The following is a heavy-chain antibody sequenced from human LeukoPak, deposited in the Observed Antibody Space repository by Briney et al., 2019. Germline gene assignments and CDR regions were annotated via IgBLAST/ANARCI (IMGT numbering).Heavy chain of an antibody. V-gene: IGHV1-2*02. CDR2: INPNSGGT. CDR1: GYTFTGYY. Sequence: ASVKVSCKASGYTFTGYYMHWVRQAPGQGLEWMGWINPNSGGTNYAQKFQGRVTMTRDTSISTAYMELSRLRSDDTAVYYCARDRSYYYYMDVWGKGTTVTVSS. CDR3: ARDRSYYYYMDV. J-gene: IGHJ6*03.